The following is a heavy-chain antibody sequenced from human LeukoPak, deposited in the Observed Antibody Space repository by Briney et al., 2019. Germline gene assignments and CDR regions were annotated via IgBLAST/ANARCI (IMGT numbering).Heavy chain of an antibody. J-gene: IGHJ4*02. CDR2: INHSGST. Sequence: PSETLSLTCAVYGGSFSDYYWSWIRQPPGKGLEWIGEINHSGSTNYNPSLKSRVTISVDTSKNQFSLKLSSVTAADTAVYYCARIRGYSGYRLDYWGQGTLVTVSS. D-gene: IGHD5-12*01. CDR1: GGSFSDYY. CDR3: ARIRGYSGYRLDY. V-gene: IGHV4-34*01.